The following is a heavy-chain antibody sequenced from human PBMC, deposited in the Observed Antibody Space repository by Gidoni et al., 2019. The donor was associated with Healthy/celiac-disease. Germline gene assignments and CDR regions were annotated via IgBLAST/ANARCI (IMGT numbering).Heavy chain of an antibody. CDR1: GYTFTSYA. CDR3: ARGWDGDFPYYYYYGMDV. V-gene: IGHV1-3*01. J-gene: IGHJ6*02. Sequence: QVQLVQSGAEVKKPGASVQVSCKASGYTFTSYAMHWVRQAPGQRRVWMGWINAGNSNTKYSQKFQGRVTITRDTAASTAYMELSSLRSEDTAVYYCARGWDGDFPYYYYYGMDVWGQGTTVTVSS. CDR2: INAGNSNT. D-gene: IGHD4-17*01.